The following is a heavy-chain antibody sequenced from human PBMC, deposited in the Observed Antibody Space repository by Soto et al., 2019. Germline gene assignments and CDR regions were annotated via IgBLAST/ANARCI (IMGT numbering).Heavy chain of an antibody. D-gene: IGHD3-16*01. J-gene: IGHJ6*02. CDR2: MNAKSGDT. CDR1: GYTFSDFD. CDR3: XXXNPFNYAGFDV. Sequence: QAHLEQSGAEVKRPGASVKVSCKASGYTFSDFDINWLRQASGQGPEWMGWMNAKSGDTFFAQRFQGKFNMTWDTSLSTAYMEVGSLTSDDXXXXXXXXXNPFNYAGFDVWGQGTTV. V-gene: IGHV1-8*01.